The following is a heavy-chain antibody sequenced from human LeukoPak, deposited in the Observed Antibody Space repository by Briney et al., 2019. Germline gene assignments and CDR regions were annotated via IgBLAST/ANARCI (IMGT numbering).Heavy chain of an antibody. CDR3: ARDWGSSSWGLDYYYGMDV. D-gene: IGHD6-13*01. Sequence: GGSLRLSCAASGFTFSSYSMNWVRQAPGKGLEWVSSISSSSYIYYADSVKGRFTISRDNAKNSLYLQMNSLRAEDTAVYYYARDWGSSSWGLDYYYGMDVWGKGTTVTVSS. V-gene: IGHV3-21*01. CDR1: GFTFSSYS. CDR2: ISSSSYI. J-gene: IGHJ6*04.